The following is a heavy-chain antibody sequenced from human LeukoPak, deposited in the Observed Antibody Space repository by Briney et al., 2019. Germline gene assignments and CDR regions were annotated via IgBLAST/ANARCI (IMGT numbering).Heavy chain of an antibody. V-gene: IGHV3-30*18. CDR1: GLTLSSYD. Sequence: GGSLRLSCAGPGLTLSSYDMHWVRQAPGKGLEWVAVISYDGSKKYYADSVKGRFTISRDNYKNTLYLQMNSLRAEDAAVYYCAKYLGYSSSFYGFHYWGQGTLVT. CDR3: AKYLGYSSSFYGFHY. J-gene: IGHJ4*02. D-gene: IGHD6-19*01. CDR2: ISYDGSKK.